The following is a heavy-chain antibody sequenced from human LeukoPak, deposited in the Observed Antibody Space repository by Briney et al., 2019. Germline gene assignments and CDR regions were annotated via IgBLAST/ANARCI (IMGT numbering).Heavy chain of an antibody. CDR1: GDSISTYY. D-gene: IGHD5-18*01. J-gene: IGHJ4*02. Sequence: PSETLSLTCTVSGDSISTYYWSWIRQPPGKGLEWIGSIYYSGSTYYNPSLKSRVTISVDTSKNQFSLKLSSVTAADTAVYYCARVKIQLWDFDYWGQGTLVTVSS. CDR2: IYYSGST. CDR3: ARVKIQLWDFDY. V-gene: IGHV4-59*12.